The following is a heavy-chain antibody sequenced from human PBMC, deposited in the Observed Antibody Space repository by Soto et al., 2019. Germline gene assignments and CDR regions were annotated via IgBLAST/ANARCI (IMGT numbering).Heavy chain of an antibody. CDR2: IYYSGST. J-gene: IGHJ1*01. CDR3: AIYDSSGSRGFQH. CDR1: GGSISSGAYY. Sequence: QVQLQESGPGLVKPSQILSLTCTVSGGSISSGAYYWSWIRQHPGKGLEWIGYIYYSGSTYYNPSLKSRVTISVDTSKNQFSLKLSSVTAADTAVYYFAIYDSSGSRGFQHWGQGPLVTVSS. D-gene: IGHD3-22*01. V-gene: IGHV4-31*03.